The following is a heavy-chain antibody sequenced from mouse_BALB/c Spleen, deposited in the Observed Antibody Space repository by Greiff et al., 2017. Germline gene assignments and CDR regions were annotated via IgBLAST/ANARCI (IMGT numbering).Heavy chain of an antibody. D-gene: IGHD2-4*01. J-gene: IGHJ3*01. Sequence: EVKLVESGPELVKPGASVKISCKPSGYTFTEYTMHWVKQSHGKSLEWIGGINPNNGGTRYNQKFKGKATLTVDKSSSTAYMERRSLTAEDSAVYYGTTGYDYGSYWGQGTLVTVSA. CDR3: TTGYDYGSY. V-gene: IGHV1-22*01. CDR2: INPNNGGT. CDR1: GYTFTEYT.